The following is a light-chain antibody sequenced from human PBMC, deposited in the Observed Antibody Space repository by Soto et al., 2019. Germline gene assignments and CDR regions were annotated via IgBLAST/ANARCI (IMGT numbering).Light chain of an antibody. CDR1: QGISSL. CDR3: QQANSFPLT. J-gene: IGKJ4*01. V-gene: IGKV1-12*01. Sequence: DIQMTQSPSSVSASVGDRVTITCRASQGISSLLAWYQQKPGKAPNLLIHTASNLQSVVPSRFSGSGSGTDFTLTISSLQPEDCAPYDCQQANSFPLTFGGGTKVEIK. CDR2: TAS.